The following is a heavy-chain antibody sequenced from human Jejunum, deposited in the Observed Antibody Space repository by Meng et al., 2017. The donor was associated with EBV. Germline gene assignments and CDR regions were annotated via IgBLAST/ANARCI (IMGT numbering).Heavy chain of an antibody. CDR1: GFTFSIYP. D-gene: IGHD4-11*01. CDR3: AKRVTTVVTWAFDS. J-gene: IGHJ4*02. V-gene: IGHV3-23*03. CDR2: INDVGINT. Sequence: VQLVETGGGLVKPGGSLSRSRAASGFTFSIYPITWVRQAPGKGLEWLSVINDVGINTHYADSVKGRFTVSRDNSKNTLYLQMNSLRAEDTAVYYCAKRVTTVVTWAFDSWGQGTLGTVSS.